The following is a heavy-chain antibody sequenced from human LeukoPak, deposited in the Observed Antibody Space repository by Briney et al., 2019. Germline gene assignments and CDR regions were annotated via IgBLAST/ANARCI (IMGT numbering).Heavy chain of an antibody. D-gene: IGHD5-12*01. Sequence: PSETLSLTCTVSGGSISSYYWSWIRQPPGKGLEWIGYIYYSGSTNYNPSLKSRVTISVDTSKNQFSLKLSSVTAADTSVYYCARAVAARVYYYYGMDVWGQGTTVTVSS. CDR2: IYYSGST. CDR3: ARAVAARVYYYYGMDV. J-gene: IGHJ6*02. CDR1: GGSISSYY. V-gene: IGHV4-59*08.